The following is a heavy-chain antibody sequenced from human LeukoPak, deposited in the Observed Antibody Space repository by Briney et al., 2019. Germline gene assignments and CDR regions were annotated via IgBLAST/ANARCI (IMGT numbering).Heavy chain of an antibody. J-gene: IGHJ6*03. V-gene: IGHV1-8*01. Sequence: SVKVSCKASGYTFTSYDINWVRQATGQGLEWMGWMNPNSGNTGYAQKFQGRVTMTRNTSISTAYMELSSLRSEDTAVYYCARDMTATYYYYMDVWGKGTTVTVSS. CDR1: GYTFTSYD. CDR3: ARDMTATYYYYMDV. D-gene: IGHD3-16*01. CDR2: MNPNSGNT.